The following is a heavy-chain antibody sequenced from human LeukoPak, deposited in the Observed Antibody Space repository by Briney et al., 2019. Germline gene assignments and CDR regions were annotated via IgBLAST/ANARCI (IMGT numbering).Heavy chain of an antibody. CDR3: RVYCSGGSCYSGLVDY. CDR2: IIPIFGTA. Sequence: SVKVSCKASGGTFSSYAISWVRQAPGQGLEWMGGIIPIFGTANYAQKFQGRVTITADKSTSTAYMELSSLRSEDTAVYYCRVYCSGGSCYSGLVDYWGQGTLVTVSS. D-gene: IGHD2-15*01. CDR1: GGTFSSYA. V-gene: IGHV1-69*06. J-gene: IGHJ4*02.